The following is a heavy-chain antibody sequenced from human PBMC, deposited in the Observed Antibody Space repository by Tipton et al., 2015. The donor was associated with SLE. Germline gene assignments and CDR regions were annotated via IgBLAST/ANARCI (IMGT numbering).Heavy chain of an antibody. CDR2: TYYSGST. V-gene: IGHV4-59*01. CDR3: ARWGPGEFKVDY. CDR1: GGSISSYY. D-gene: IGHD3-16*01. Sequence: TLSLTCTVSGGSISSYYWSWIRQPPGKGLEWIGYTYYSGSTNYNPSLKSRVTISVDTSKNQFSMELRSLRSDDTAVYYCARWGPGEFKVDYWGQGTLVTVFS. J-gene: IGHJ4*02.